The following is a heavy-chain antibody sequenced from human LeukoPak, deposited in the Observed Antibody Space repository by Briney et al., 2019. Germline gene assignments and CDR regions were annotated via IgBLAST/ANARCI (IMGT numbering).Heavy chain of an antibody. V-gene: IGHV3-23*01. CDR2: VSGSGAYT. CDR1: GFTFSNYA. D-gene: IGHD2-15*01. Sequence: GGSLRLSCAPSGFTFSNYAMSWVRQAPGKGLEWVSTVSGSGAYTFYADSVKGRFTMSRDNSKNTLYLQMNSLRAEDTAIYYCAKDSCSGGSCYSNFDYWGQGTLVTVSS. J-gene: IGHJ4*02. CDR3: AKDSCSGGSCYSNFDY.